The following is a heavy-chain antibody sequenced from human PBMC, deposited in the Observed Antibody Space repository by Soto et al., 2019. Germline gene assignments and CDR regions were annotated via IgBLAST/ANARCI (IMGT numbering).Heavy chain of an antibody. V-gene: IGHV4-4*07. CDR1: GGSIRNYF. CDR3: VRDVESPGISGSWGAFDI. D-gene: IGHD1-20*01. Sequence: QVQLQESGPGLVKPSETLSLICTVSGGSIRNYFWTWIRQPAGKGLEWIGRIYSSGNTVYNASLKSRLTMSIDMSKNQCSLRLSSMTAADTAVYYCVRDVESPGISGSWGAFDIWGQGTVVTVSS. J-gene: IGHJ3*02. CDR2: IYSSGNT.